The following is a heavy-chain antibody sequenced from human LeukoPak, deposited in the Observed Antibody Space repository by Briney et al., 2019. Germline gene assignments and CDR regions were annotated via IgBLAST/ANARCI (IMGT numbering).Heavy chain of an antibody. CDR2: INHSGST. J-gene: IGHJ4*02. CDR3: ASALMEWLFDY. D-gene: IGHD3-3*01. V-gene: IGHV4-34*01. CDR1: GGSFSGYY. Sequence: KSSETLSLTCAVYGGSFSGYYWSWIRQPPGKGLEWIGEINHSGSTYYNPSLKSRVTISVDRSKNQFSLKLSSVTAADTAVYYCASALMEWLFDYWGQGTLVTVSS.